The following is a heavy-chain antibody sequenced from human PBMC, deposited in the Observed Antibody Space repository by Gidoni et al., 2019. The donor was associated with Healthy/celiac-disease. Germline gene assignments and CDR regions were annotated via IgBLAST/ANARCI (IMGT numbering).Heavy chain of an antibody. J-gene: IGHJ6*02. CDR1: GFTFSSYD. CDR3: ARFGGYDSGMDV. Sequence: EVQLVESGGGLVQPGGSLRLSCAASGFTFSSYDMHWVRQATGKGLEWVSAIGTAGDTYYPGSVKGRFTISRENAKNSLYLQMNSLRAGDTAVYYCARFGGYDSGMDVWGQGTTVTVSS. CDR2: IGTAGDT. D-gene: IGHD2-15*01. V-gene: IGHV3-13*01.